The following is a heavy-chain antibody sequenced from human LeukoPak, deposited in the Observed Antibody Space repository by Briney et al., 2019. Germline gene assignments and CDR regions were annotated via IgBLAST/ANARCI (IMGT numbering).Heavy chain of an antibody. Sequence: SETLSLTCTVSGGSISSYYWSWIRQPPGKGLEWIGYIYTSGSTNYNPSLKSRVTISVDTSKNQFSLKLSSVTAADTAVYYCARHSGLLWFAVWGQGTLVTVSS. V-gene: IGHV4-4*09. CDR3: ARHSGLLWFAV. CDR1: GGSISSYY. CDR2: IYTSGST. J-gene: IGHJ4*02. D-gene: IGHD3-10*01.